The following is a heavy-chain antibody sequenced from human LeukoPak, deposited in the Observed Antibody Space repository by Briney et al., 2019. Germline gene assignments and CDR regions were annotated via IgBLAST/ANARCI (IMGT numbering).Heavy chain of an antibody. V-gene: IGHV3-20*01. Sequence: PGGSLRLSCAASGFTFDDYGMSWVRQAPGKGLEWVSGINWNGGSTGYADSVKGRFTISRDNAKNSLYLQMNSLRAEDTALYHCARERVDGPRSIAAENAFDIWGQGTMVTVSS. D-gene: IGHD6-6*01. CDR2: INWNGGST. J-gene: IGHJ3*02. CDR3: ARERVDGPRSIAAENAFDI. CDR1: GFTFDDYG.